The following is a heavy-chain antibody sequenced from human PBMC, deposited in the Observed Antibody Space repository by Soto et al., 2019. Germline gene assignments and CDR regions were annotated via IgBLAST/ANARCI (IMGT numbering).Heavy chain of an antibody. Sequence: SQTLSLTSAIPVDGVSSNSASWNWIRQSPSRGLEWLGRTYYRSKWYNDYAVSVKSRITINPDTSKNQFSLQLNSVTPEDTAVYYCARVVGSGWYVGSVPAPRDYYYYGMDVWGQGTTVTVSS. J-gene: IGHJ6*02. D-gene: IGHD6-19*01. CDR1: VDGVSSNSAS. CDR2: TYYRSKWYN. V-gene: IGHV6-1*01. CDR3: ARVVGSGWYVGSVPAPRDYYYYGMDV.